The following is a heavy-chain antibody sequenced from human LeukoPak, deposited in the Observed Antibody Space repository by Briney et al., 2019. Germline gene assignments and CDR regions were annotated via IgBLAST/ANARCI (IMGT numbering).Heavy chain of an antibody. Sequence: GRTLSLSCTASGFTFRTYAMNWVRQAPGKGLEWLSGISGSGNGTYYADSVKGRFIISRDNSKNMVYLQMNSLTVEDTATYYCAKRTMSAFDSWGQGTLLIVSS. CDR2: ISGSGNGT. J-gene: IGHJ4*02. V-gene: IGHV3-23*01. CDR3: AKRTMSAFDS. D-gene: IGHD5-24*01. CDR1: GFTFRTYA.